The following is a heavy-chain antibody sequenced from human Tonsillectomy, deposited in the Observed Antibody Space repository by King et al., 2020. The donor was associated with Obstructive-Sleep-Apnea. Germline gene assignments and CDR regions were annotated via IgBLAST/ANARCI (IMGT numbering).Heavy chain of an antibody. D-gene: IGHD3-16*01. J-gene: IGHJ4*02. CDR1: GGSITSHH. CDR2: IHYSGGA. V-gene: IGHV4-59*11. Sequence: QLQESGPGLVKPSETLSLTCTVSGGSITSHHWSWIRQPPGKVLEWIGYIHYSGGADYSPSLKSRVSMSADTSKNHLALKLTSVTVADTAVYYCAREGGGGVDYWGQGILVTVSS. CDR3: AREGGGGVDY.